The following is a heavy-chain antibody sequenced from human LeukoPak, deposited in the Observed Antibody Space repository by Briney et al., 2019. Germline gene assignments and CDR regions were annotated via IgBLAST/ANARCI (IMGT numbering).Heavy chain of an antibody. D-gene: IGHD3-22*01. CDR3: TTGWASASHDGY. CDR1: GFTFSSYS. Sequence: GGSLRLSCAASGFTFSSYSMNWVRQAPGKGLEWVSSISSSSSYIYYADSVKGRFTISRDNAKNSLYLQMNSLEIEDTAVYYCTTGWASASHDGYWGQGTLVTVSS. CDR2: ISSSSSYI. V-gene: IGHV3-21*03. J-gene: IGHJ4*02.